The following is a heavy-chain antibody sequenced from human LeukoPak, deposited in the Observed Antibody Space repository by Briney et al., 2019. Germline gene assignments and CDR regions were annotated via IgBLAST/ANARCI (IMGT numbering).Heavy chain of an antibody. CDR2: MNRDGSEV. Sequence: GGSLRLSGAASGFTFSTYWMTWVPQAPGKGLEWVANMNRDGSEVYYANSVKGHFTISRDNAKNSLYLQMNSLRAEDTAVYYCARYTEYYFDYWGQGTLVTVSS. V-gene: IGHV3-7*01. CDR1: GFTFSTYW. D-gene: IGHD2-2*02. J-gene: IGHJ4*02. CDR3: ARYTEYYFDY.